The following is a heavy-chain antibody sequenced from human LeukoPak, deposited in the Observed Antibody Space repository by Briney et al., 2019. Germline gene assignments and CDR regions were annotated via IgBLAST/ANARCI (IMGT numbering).Heavy chain of an antibody. Sequence: ASVKVSCKTSGYTFTSYDINWVRQATGQGLEWMGWVSPNSDTIVYAQNFQGRVTMTRNTSISTAYMELSSLRSDDTAVYYCARSKTSWYGMGFDYWGQGTLVTVSS. J-gene: IGHJ4*02. CDR3: ARSKTSWYGMGFDY. CDR2: VSPNSDTI. V-gene: IGHV1-8*01. D-gene: IGHD6-13*01. CDR1: GYTFTSYD.